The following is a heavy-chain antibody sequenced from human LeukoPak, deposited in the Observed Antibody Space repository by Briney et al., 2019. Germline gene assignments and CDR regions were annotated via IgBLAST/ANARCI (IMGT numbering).Heavy chain of an antibody. V-gene: IGHV3-23*01. J-gene: IGHJ4*02. CDR2: INGSGGST. Sequence: GESLRLSCAASGFTFSSYAMSWVRQAQGKGLEWVSAINGSGGSTYNPASVNGRSTISRDNSKNTLYLQMNSLRAEDTAVYYCAKDHPYCGGECYEVAYYFDYWGQGTLVTVSS. CDR3: AKDHPYCGGECYEVAYYFDY. D-gene: IGHD2-21*01. CDR1: GFTFSSYA.